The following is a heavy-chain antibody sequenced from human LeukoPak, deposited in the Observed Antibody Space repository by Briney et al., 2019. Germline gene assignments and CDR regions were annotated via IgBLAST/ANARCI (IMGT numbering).Heavy chain of an antibody. CDR2: IYYGGGT. CDR3: AKGHGSGTFYRGLFDS. V-gene: IGHV4-59*01. CDR1: GASFGTNY. D-gene: IGHD3-10*01. J-gene: IGHJ4*02. Sequence: SGTLSLTCSVSGASFGTNYWSWIRQAPGKGLEWIGYIYYGGGTNDNPSLKGRVTISADTSKNQFSLNLRSVTAADTAVYYCAKGHGSGTFYRGLFDSWGQGIPVTVSS.